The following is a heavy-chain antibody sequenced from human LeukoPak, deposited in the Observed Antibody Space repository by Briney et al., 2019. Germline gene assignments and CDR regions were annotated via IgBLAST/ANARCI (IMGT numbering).Heavy chain of an antibody. D-gene: IGHD6-19*01. J-gene: IGHJ6*03. CDR3: ARGKYSSGWYNYYYYMDV. Sequence: ASVKVSCKASGYTFTGYYMHWVRQAPGQGLEWMGWINPNSGGTNYAQKFQGRVTMTRDTSISTAYMELSRLGSDDTAVYYCARGKYSSGWYNYYYYMDVWGKGTTVTVSS. V-gene: IGHV1-2*02. CDR2: INPNSGGT. CDR1: GYTFTGYY.